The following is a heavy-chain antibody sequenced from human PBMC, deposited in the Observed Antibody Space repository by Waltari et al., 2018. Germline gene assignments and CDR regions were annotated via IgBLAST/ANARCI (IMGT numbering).Heavy chain of an antibody. V-gene: IGHV4-30-2*01. CDR3: ASFMRPYYYDSSGHLGAFDI. J-gene: IGHJ3*02. D-gene: IGHD3-22*01. CDR1: GGSISSGGYS. Sequence: QLQLQESGSGLVKPSQTLSLTCAVSGGSISSGGYSWSWIRQPPGKGLEWIGYIYHSGSTYYNPSLKSRVTISVDRSKNQFSLKLSSVTAADTAVYYCASFMRPYYYDSSGHLGAFDIWGQGTMVTVSS. CDR2: IYHSGST.